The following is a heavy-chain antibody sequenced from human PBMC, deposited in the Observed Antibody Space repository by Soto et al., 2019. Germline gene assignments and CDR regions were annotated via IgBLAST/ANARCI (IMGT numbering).Heavy chain of an antibody. CDR3: AGVVFVLDGYYGMDV. V-gene: IGHV3-21*01. Sequence: EVQLVESGGGLVKPGGSLRLSCAASGFTFSSYSMNWVRQAPGKGLEWVSSISSSSSYIYYADSVKGRFTISRDNAKNSPYLQMNRLRAEDTAVYYCAGVVFVLDGYYGMDVWGQGTTVTVSS. D-gene: IGHD2-15*01. CDR2: ISSSSSYI. J-gene: IGHJ6*02. CDR1: GFTFSSYS.